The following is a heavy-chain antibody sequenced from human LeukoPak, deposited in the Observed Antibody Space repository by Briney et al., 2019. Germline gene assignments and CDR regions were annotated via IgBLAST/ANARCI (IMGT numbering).Heavy chain of an antibody. D-gene: IGHD5-12*01. CDR2: ISSSSSYI. Sequence: GGSLTLSCAASGFTFSSYSMNWVRQAPGKGLEWVSSISSSSSYIYYADSVKGRFTISRDNAKNSLYLQMNSLRAEDTAVYYCARGIPNGEATRYWGQGTMVTVSS. V-gene: IGHV3-21*01. CDR3: ARGIPNGEATRY. CDR1: GFTFSSYS. J-gene: IGHJ4*02.